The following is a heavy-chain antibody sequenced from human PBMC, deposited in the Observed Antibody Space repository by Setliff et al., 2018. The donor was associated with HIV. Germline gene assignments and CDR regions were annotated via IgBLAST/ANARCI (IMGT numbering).Heavy chain of an antibody. V-gene: IGHV4-4*02. J-gene: IGHJ4*02. CDR2: LYHSGST. CDR1: GGSISSSNW. D-gene: IGHD2-21*02. CDR3: ARQGNIVVVTSFDY. Sequence: LSLTCAVSGGSISSSNWWTWVRQPPGKGLEWIGELYHSGSTNYNPSLKSRVTISVDTSKNQFSLRLNSVTAADTAVYYCARQGNIVVVTSFDYWGQGTLVTVSS.